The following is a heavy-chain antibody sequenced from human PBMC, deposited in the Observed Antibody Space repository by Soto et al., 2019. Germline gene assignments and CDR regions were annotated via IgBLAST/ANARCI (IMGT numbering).Heavy chain of an antibody. J-gene: IGHJ4*02. D-gene: IGHD2-21*01. Sequence: EVQLVESGGGLVQPGGSLRFSCAASGFTFSTHSMNWVRQAPGKGLEWVSYISSSSNTIYYADSVKGRFTISRDNAKNSLYLQMNSLRVEDTAVYYCARVVGGRFYWGQGTLVTVSS. CDR3: ARVVGGRFY. CDR2: ISSSSNTI. CDR1: GFTFSTHS. V-gene: IGHV3-48*01.